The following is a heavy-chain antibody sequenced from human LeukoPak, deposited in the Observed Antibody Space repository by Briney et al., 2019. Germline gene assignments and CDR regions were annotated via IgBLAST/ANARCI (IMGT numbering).Heavy chain of an antibody. CDR3: ARVVVVPAAPMDV. V-gene: IGHV1-2*02. D-gene: IGHD2-2*01. J-gene: IGHJ6*04. Sequence: ASVKVSCKASGYTFTGYYMHWVRQAPGQGLEWMGWINPNSGGTNYAQKFQGRVTMTRDTSISTAYMELSRLRSDDTAVYYCARVVVVPAAPMDVWDKGTTATVSS. CDR2: INPNSGGT. CDR1: GYTFTGYY.